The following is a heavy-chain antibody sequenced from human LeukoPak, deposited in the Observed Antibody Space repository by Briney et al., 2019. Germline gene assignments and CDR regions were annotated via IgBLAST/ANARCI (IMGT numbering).Heavy chain of an antibody. CDR3: ARRAINSVMFDY. CDR1: GDSISTYY. V-gene: IGHV4-59*08. J-gene: IGHJ4*02. CDR2: IHYSGST. D-gene: IGHD3-16*01. Sequence: SETLSLTCTVSGDSISTYYWSWIRQPPGKGLEWIGYIHYSGSTNYNPSLRSRVTISVDTSKNQFSLKLSSATAAHTAVYFCARRAINSVMFDYWGQGALVTVSS.